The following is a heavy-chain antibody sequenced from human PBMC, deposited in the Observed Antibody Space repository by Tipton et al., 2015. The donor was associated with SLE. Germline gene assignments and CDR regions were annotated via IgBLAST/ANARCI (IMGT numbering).Heavy chain of an antibody. J-gene: IGHJ4*02. CDR1: GGSFSDYY. CDR2: INHSGST. Sequence: LVKPSETLSLTCAVYGGSFSDYYWSWIRQPPGKGLEWIGEINHSGSTNYNPSLKSRVTISVDTSKNQFSLRLSSVTAADTAVYYCAGRGNWGFYWGQGTLVTVSS. CDR3: AGRGNWGFY. V-gene: IGHV4-34*01. D-gene: IGHD7-27*01.